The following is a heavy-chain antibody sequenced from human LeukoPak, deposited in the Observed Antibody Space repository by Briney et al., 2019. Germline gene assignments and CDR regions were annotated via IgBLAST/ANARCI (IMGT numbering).Heavy chain of an antibody. CDR3: ARDMYYYDSSGSSDFDY. J-gene: IGHJ4*02. D-gene: IGHD3-22*01. Sequence: GGSLRLSCAASGFTFSNYWMSWVRQAPGKGLEWVANIKHDGGAIYYVDSVRGRFTISRDNAKNSLYLQMNSLRAEDTAVYYCARDMYYYDSSGSSDFDYWGQGTLVTVSS. CDR2: IKHDGGAI. CDR1: GFTFSNYW. V-gene: IGHV3-7*01.